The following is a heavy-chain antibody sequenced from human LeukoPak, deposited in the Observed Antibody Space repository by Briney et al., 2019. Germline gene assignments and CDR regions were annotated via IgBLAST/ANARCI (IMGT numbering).Heavy chain of an antibody. Sequence: GESLRVSCAASGFTFSIYGMHCVRGAPGKGLEWGAFIGYDGNNKYYADSVKGRFTVSRDNSKNTLYLQMNSLRSEDTAVYYCAKDAQIFGVVMGASGSNHWGQGTLVPVSS. V-gene: IGHV3-30*02. D-gene: IGHD3-3*01. CDR2: IGYDGNNK. CDR3: AKDAQIFGVVMGASGSNH. CDR1: GFTFSIYG. J-gene: IGHJ5*02.